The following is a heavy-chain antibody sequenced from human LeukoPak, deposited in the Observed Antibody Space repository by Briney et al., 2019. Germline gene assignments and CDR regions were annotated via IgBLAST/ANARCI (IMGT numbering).Heavy chain of an antibody. D-gene: IGHD1-26*01. CDR1: GDSVSSNSVA. Sequence: SQTLSLTCAISGDSVSSNSVAWNWIRQSPSRGLEWLGSTYYRSKWYNGYALSVKSRITINPDTSKNQFSLQLNSVTPEDTAVYYCARDRGSLRYYFDYWGQGTLVTVSS. V-gene: IGHV6-1*01. CDR3: ARDRGSLRYYFDY. CDR2: TYYRSKWYN. J-gene: IGHJ4*02.